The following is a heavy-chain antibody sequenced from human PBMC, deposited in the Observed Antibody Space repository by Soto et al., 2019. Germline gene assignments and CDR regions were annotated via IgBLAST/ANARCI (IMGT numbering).Heavy chain of an antibody. CDR2: IYYSGST. V-gene: IGHV4-31*01. CDR3: ARVTYYYASSLKAFDP. Sequence: QVQLQESGPGLVKPSQTLSLTCTVSGGSISSGGYYWSWIRQHPGKGLEWIGYIYYSGSTYSNPSRKSQGTIAVDTSKNQCSLKLSSGTAADTAVYYCARVTYYYASSLKAFDPWGQGTLVTVSS. D-gene: IGHD3-22*01. J-gene: IGHJ5*02. CDR1: GGSISSGGYY.